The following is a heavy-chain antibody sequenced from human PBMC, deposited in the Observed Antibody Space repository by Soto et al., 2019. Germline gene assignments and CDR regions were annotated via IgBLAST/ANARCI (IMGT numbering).Heavy chain of an antibody. CDR3: ARHEEITIFGVVLVGGMDV. D-gene: IGHD3-3*01. CDR1: GYRFNSYW. J-gene: IGHJ6*02. CDR2: IYPGDSAT. V-gene: IGHV5-51*01. Sequence: LGESLKISCKGSGYRFNSYWIGWVRQMPGKGLEWMGIIYPGDSATRYSPSFQGQVTISADKSISTAYLQWSSLKASDTAMYYCARHEEITIFGVVLVGGMDVWGQGTTVTVYS.